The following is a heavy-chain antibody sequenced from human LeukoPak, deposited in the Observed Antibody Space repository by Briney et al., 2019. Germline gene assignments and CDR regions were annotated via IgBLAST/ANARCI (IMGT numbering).Heavy chain of an antibody. D-gene: IGHD6-19*01. CDR3: ASGPYRLAETYFDY. Sequence: ASVKVSCKASGYTFTSYGISWVRQAPGQGLEWMGWISAYNGNTNYAQKLQGRVTMTTDTSTRTAYMELSRLRADDAALYYCASGPYRLAETYFDYWGQGTLVTVSS. CDR2: ISAYNGNT. V-gene: IGHV1-18*01. CDR1: GYTFTSYG. J-gene: IGHJ4*02.